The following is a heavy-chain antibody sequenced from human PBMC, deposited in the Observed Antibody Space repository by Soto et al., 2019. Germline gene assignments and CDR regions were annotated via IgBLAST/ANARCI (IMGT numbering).Heavy chain of an antibody. D-gene: IGHD6-13*01. J-gene: IGHJ6*02. CDR2: INAGNGNT. CDR1: GYTFTSYA. V-gene: IGHV1-3*01. Sequence: GASVKVSCKASGYTFTSYAMHWVRQAPGQRLEWMGWINAGNGNTKYSQKFQGRVTITRDTSASTAYMELSSLRSEDTAVYYCAMHGLGILESGPYYYYGMDVWGPGTTVTVSS. CDR3: AMHGLGILESGPYYYYGMDV.